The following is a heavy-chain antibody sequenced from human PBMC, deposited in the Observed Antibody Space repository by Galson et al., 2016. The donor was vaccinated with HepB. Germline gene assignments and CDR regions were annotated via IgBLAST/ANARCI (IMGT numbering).Heavy chain of an antibody. V-gene: IGHV1-69*13. CDR1: GGTFSSFA. D-gene: IGHD2-15*01. CDR3: VGVLVVAAMGGRNHNNKMDV. J-gene: IGHJ6*02. CDR2: IIPIFGTR. Sequence: SVKVSCKASGGTFSSFAFSWVRQAPGQGLERMGGIIPIFGTRNYTEELQGRVTITADESTTTVYMELSSLRSEDTAVYYCVGVLVVAAMGGRNHNNKMDVWGQGTTVIVSS.